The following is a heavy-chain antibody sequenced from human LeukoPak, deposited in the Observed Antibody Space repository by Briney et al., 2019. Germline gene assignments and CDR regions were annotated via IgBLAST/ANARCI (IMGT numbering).Heavy chain of an antibody. V-gene: IGHV1-69*06. D-gene: IGHD6-13*01. CDR3: ARDRGIAAAGHYYYYYMDV. CDR1: GGTFSNYA. CDR2: IIPIFGTA. J-gene: IGHJ6*03. Sequence: ASVKVSCKASGGTFSNYAISWVRQAPGQGLEWMGGIIPIFGTANYAQKFRGRVTITADKSTRTAYMELSSLRSEDTAVYYCARDRGIAAAGHYYYYYMDVWGKGTTVTVSS.